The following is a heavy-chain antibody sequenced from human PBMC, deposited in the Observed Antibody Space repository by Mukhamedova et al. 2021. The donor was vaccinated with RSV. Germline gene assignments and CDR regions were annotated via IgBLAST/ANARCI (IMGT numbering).Heavy chain of an antibody. CDR2: ISWNSGSI. D-gene: IGHD2-2*02. CDR3: AKDAVGRDIVVVPAAILNWFDP. Sequence: GKGLECVSGISWNSGSIGYADSVKGRFTISRDNAKNSLYLQMNSLRAEDTALYYCAKDAVGRDIVVVPAAILNWFDPWGQGTLVTV. J-gene: IGHJ5*02. V-gene: IGHV3-9*01.